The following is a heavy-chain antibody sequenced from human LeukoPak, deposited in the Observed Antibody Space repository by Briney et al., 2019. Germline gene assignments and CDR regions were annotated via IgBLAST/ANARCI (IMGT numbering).Heavy chain of an antibody. CDR3: AKAGIYGDYTD. V-gene: IGHV3-30-3*01. D-gene: IGHD4-17*01. Sequence: GRSLRLSCAASGFTFSSYAMHWVRQAPGKGLEWVAVISYDGSNKYYADSVKGRFTISRDNSKNTLYLQMNSLRAEDTAVYYCAKAGIYGDYTDWGQGTLVTVSS. J-gene: IGHJ4*02. CDR2: ISYDGSNK. CDR1: GFTFSSYA.